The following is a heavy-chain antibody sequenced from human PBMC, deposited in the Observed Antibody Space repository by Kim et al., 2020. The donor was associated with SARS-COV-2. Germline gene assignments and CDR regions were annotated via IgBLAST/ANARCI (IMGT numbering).Heavy chain of an antibody. CDR3: TRHVEGIAAAGFDY. D-gene: IGHD6-13*01. CDR1: GFTFSGSA. Sequence: GGSLRLSCAASGFTFSGSAMHWVRQASGKGLEWVGRIRGKPGSYATAYAASLKGRFTISRDDSKNTAFLQMNSLKTEDTAVYYCTRHVEGIAAAGFDYWGQGALVTVSS. CDR2: IRGKPGSYAT. J-gene: IGHJ4*02. V-gene: IGHV3-73*01.